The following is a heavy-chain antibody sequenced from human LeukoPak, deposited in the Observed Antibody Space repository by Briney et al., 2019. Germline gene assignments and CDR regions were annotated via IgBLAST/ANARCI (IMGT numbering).Heavy chain of an antibody. CDR1: GGSISSYY. Sequence: SETLSLTCTVSGGSISSYYWSWIRPPPGKGLEWIGYIYYSGSTNYNPSLKSRVTISVDTSKNQFSLKLSTVTAADTAVYYCARGAERDGYNFFDYWGQGTLVTVSS. CDR3: ARGAERDGYNFFDY. J-gene: IGHJ4*02. CDR2: IYYSGST. V-gene: IGHV4-59*01. D-gene: IGHD5-24*01.